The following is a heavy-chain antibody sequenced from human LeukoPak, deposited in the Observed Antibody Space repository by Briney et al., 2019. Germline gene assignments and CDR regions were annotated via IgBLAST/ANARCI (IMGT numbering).Heavy chain of an antibody. D-gene: IGHD5-18*01. CDR2: IYYSGST. CDR1: GGSISSYY. J-gene: IGHJ3*02. Sequence: SETLSLTCTVSGGSISSYYWSWIRQPPGKGLEWIGYIYYSGSTNYNPSLKSRVTISVDTSKNQFSLKLSSVTAADTAVYYCARLILGVQLWLEAFDIWGQGTMVTVSS. V-gene: IGHV4-59*01. CDR3: ARLILGVQLWLEAFDI.